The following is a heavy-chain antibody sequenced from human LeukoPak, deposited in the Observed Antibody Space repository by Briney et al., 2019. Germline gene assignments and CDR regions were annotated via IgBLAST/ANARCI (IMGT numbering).Heavy chain of an antibody. CDR3: ARDHDGKDC. CDR2: INQDGSQK. D-gene: IGHD1-1*01. Sequence: PGGSLRLSCVASGFTFSSEWMSWVRQAPGKGLEWVTNINQDGSQKYYEDSVKGRFTVSRDNAKNSLYLHMNGLRVDDTAIYYCARDHDGKDCWGQGTLVTVSS. CDR1: GFTFSSEW. V-gene: IGHV3-7*01. J-gene: IGHJ4*02.